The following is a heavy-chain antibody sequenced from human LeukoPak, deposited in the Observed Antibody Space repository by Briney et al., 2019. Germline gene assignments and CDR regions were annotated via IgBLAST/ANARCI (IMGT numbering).Heavy chain of an antibody. CDR3: AKGNSSSLYTWFAP. Sequence: PGGSLRLSCAASGFTFDDYAMHWVRQAPGKGLEWVSGISWNSGSIGYADSVKGRFTISRDNAKNSLYLQMNSLRAEDTALYYCAKGNSSSLYTWFAPWGQGTLVTVSS. D-gene: IGHD6-13*01. CDR2: ISWNSGSI. J-gene: IGHJ5*02. V-gene: IGHV3-9*01. CDR1: GFTFDDYA.